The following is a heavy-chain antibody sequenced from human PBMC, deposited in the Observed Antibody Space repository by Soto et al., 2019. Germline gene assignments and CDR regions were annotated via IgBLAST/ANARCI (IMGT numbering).Heavy chain of an antibody. CDR3: AHRPNNHPEIVVPAAFLY. CDR2: IYWDDDK. D-gene: IGHD2-2*01. J-gene: IGHJ4*02. Sequence: SGPTLVKPTQTLTLTCTFSGFSLSTSGVGVGWIRQPPGKALEWLALIYWDDDKRYSPSLKSRLTITKDTSKNQVVLTMTNMDPVDTATYYCAHRPNNHPEIVVPAAFLYWGQGTLVTVSS. CDR1: GFSLSTSGVG. V-gene: IGHV2-5*02.